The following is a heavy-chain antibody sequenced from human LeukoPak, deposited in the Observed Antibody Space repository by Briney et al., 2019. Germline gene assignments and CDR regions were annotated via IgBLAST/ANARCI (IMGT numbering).Heavy chain of an antibody. D-gene: IGHD1-7*01. CDR3: ARGGDWNWGTYFDY. V-gene: IGHV4-39*07. J-gene: IGHJ4*02. CDR1: GGSISSSSYY. Sequence: PSETLSLTCTVSGGSISSSSYYWGWIRQPPGKGLEWIGSIYYSGSTNYNPSLKSRVTISVDTSKNQFSLKLSSVTAADTAVYYCARGGDWNWGTYFDYWGQGTLVTVSS. CDR2: IYYSGST.